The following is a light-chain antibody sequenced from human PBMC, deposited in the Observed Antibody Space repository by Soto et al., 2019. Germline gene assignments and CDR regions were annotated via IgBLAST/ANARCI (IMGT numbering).Light chain of an antibody. CDR2: KAS. CDR3: QQSYSTTWT. CDR1: QSISTW. J-gene: IGKJ1*01. Sequence: DIQMTQSPSTLSTSVGDRVTITFRASQSISTWLAWYQQKPGKAPKLLIYKASSLESGVPSRFSGSGSGTEFTLTISSLQADDFATYSCQQSYSTTWTFGQGTKVDIK. V-gene: IGKV1-5*03.